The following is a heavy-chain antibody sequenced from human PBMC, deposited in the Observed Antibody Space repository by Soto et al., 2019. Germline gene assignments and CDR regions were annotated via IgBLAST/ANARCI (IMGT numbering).Heavy chain of an antibody. Sequence: PGGSLRPPCAASGVTYNSYDMHWVREAPSKGLEWVAVISYDGSNKYYADSVKGRFTISRDNSKNTLYLQMNSLRAEDTAVYYCAKAPSGYGDYDYYYGMDVWGQGTTVTVSS. D-gene: IGHD4-17*01. V-gene: IGHV3-30*18. J-gene: IGHJ6*02. CDR2: ISYDGSNK. CDR3: AKAPSGYGDYDYYYGMDV. CDR1: GVTYNSYD.